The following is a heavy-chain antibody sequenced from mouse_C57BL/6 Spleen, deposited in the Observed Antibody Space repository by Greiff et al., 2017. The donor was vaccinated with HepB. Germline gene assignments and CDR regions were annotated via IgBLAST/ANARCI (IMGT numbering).Heavy chain of an antibody. J-gene: IGHJ4*01. CDR1: GYAFSSSW. CDR2: IYPGDGDT. CDR3: AGYGSSSAMDY. D-gene: IGHD1-1*01. V-gene: IGHV1-82*01. Sequence: VQLQQSGPELVKPGASVKISCKASGYAFSSSWMNWVKQRPGKGLEWIGRIYPGDGDTNYNGKFKGKATLTADKSSSTAYMQLSSLTSEDSAVYLCAGYGSSSAMDYWGQGTSVTVSS.